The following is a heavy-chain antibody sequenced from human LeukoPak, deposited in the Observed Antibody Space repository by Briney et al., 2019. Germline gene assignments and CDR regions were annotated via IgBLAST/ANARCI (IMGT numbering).Heavy chain of an antibody. CDR2: ISSSSSYI. Sequence: GGSLRLSCAASGFTFNSYSMNWVRQAPGKGLEWVSSISSSSSYIYYADSVKGRFTISRDNAKNSLYLQMNSLRAEDTAVYYCARAGDTFTGYYAFDIWGQGTMVTVSS. J-gene: IGHJ3*02. V-gene: IGHV3-21*01. CDR1: GFTFNSYS. D-gene: IGHD3-9*01. CDR3: ARAGDTFTGYYAFDI.